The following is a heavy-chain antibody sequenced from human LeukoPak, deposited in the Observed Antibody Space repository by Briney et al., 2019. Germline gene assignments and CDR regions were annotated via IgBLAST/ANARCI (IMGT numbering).Heavy chain of an antibody. J-gene: IGHJ3*02. D-gene: IGHD1-14*01. V-gene: IGHV3-23*01. CDR1: GFTFSSYA. CDR3: AKDIARYIPIPDAFDI. Sequence: GGSLRLSCAASGFTFSSYAMSWVRQAPGKGLEWVSAISGSGGSTYYADSVKGRFTISRDSSKNTLYLQMNSLRAEDTALYYCAKDIARYIPIPDAFDIWGQGTMVTISS. CDR2: ISGSGGST.